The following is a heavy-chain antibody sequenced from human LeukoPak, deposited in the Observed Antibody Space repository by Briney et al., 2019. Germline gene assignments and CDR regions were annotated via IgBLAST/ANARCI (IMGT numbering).Heavy chain of an antibody. CDR3: ARGGSGSGYLYYFDS. CDR2: INSNSGGT. J-gene: IGHJ4*02. V-gene: IGHV1-2*06. D-gene: IGHD3-10*01. Sequence: ASVKVSCKASGYNFNDYCMHWVRQAPGQGLEWMGRINSNSGGTSYAQNFQGRVTMTRDTSISTAYMEVSGLTSVDTAVYYCARGGSGSGYLYYFDSWGQGTLVSVSS. CDR1: GYNFNDYC.